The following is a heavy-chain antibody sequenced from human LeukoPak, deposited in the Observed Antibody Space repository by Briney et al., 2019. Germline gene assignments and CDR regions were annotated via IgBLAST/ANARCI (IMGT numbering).Heavy chain of an antibody. CDR1: GYSFTSYW. CDR2: IYPGDSDT. D-gene: IGHD2-2*01. Sequence: GESLKISCKGSGYSFTSYWIGWVRQMPGKGLEWMGIIYPGDSDTRYSPSFQGQVTISADKSISTAYLQWSSLKASDTAMYYCARGGYCSSTSCWYYYYMDVWGKGTTVTVSS. V-gene: IGHV5-51*01. J-gene: IGHJ6*03. CDR3: ARGGYCSSTSCWYYYYMDV.